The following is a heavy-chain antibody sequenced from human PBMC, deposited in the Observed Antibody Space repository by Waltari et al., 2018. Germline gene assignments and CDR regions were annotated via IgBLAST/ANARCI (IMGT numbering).Heavy chain of an antibody. J-gene: IGHJ6*03. CDR1: GGTFSSYA. Sequence: QVQLVQSGAEVKKPGSSVKVSCKASGGTFSSYAISWVRQAPGQGLEWMGGIIPIFGTANYAQKFQGRVTITAGESTSTAYMELSSLRSEDTAVYYCARDQAPFRFLYYYYMDVWGKGTTVTVSS. V-gene: IGHV1-69*01. CDR2: IIPIFGTA. D-gene: IGHD3-3*01. CDR3: ARDQAPFRFLYYYYMDV.